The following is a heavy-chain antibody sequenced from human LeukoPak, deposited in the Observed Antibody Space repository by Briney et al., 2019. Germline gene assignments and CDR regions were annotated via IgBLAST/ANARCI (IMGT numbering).Heavy chain of an antibody. D-gene: IGHD3-10*01. J-gene: IGHJ4*02. Sequence: PSETLSLTCAVSGGPFSGYFWSWIRQSSGKGLEWIGEIHNSGTTNYNPSLNSRVAISEDTSKNQFYLNLSSVTAADTAVYYCARRYYYNLGSFPFDFWGQGTLVTVSS. CDR2: IHNSGTT. V-gene: IGHV4-34*01. CDR3: ARRYYYNLGSFPFDF. CDR1: GGPFSGYF.